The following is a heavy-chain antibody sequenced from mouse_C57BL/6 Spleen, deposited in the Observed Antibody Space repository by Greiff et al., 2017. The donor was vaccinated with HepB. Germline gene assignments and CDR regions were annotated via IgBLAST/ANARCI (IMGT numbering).Heavy chain of an antibody. J-gene: IGHJ3*01. CDR3: ARSDYGYDVPFAY. D-gene: IGHD2-2*01. V-gene: IGHV1-52*01. CDR1: GYTFTSYW. Sequence: VQLQQPGAELVRPGSSVKLSCKASGYTFTSYWMHWVKQRPIQGLEWIGNIDPSDSETHYNQKFKDKATLTVDKSSSTAYMQLSSLTSEDSAVYYCARSDYGYDVPFAYWGQGTLVTVSA. CDR2: IDPSDSET.